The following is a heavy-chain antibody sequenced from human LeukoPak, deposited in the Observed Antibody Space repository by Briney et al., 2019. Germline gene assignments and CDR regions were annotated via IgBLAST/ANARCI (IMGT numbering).Heavy chain of an antibody. CDR2: IWYDGSNK. D-gene: IGHD3-22*01. CDR3: ARGDYYDSSGYTQYFQH. V-gene: IGHV3-33*01. J-gene: IGHJ1*01. Sequence: GGSLRLSCAASGFTFSNYGMHWVRQAPGKGLEWVAVIWYDGSNKYYADSVKGRFTISRDNSKNTLYLQMNSLRAEDTAVYYCARGDYYDSSGYTQYFQHWGQGTLVTVSS. CDR1: GFTFSNYG.